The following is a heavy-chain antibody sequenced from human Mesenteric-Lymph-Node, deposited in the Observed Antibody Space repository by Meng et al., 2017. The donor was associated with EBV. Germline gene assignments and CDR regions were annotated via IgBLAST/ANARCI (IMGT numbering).Heavy chain of an antibody. V-gene: IGHV1-46*01. CDR2: INPSGGST. CDR3: ARVYRPYSGYDPFDY. Sequence: VLLVQCGAEVKKPGALVKVSCKASGYTFTSYYMHWVRQAPGQGLEWMGIINPSGGSTSYAQKFQGRVTMTRDTSTSTVYMELSSLRSEDTAVYYCARVYRPYSGYDPFDYWGQGTLVTVSS. CDR1: GYTFTSYY. J-gene: IGHJ4*02. D-gene: IGHD5-12*01.